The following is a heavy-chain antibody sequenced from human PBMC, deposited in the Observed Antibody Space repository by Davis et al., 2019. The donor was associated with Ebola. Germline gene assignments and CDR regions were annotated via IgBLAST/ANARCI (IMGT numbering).Heavy chain of an antibody. Sequence: SVKVSCKASGGTFSSYAISWVRQAPGQGLEWMGGIIPIFGTANYAQKFQGRVTITADESTSTAYMELSSLRSEDTAVYYCARVWEDTGGAFDIWGQGTMVTVSS. CDR1: GGTFSSYA. CDR3: ARVWEDTGGAFDI. CDR2: IIPIFGTA. V-gene: IGHV1-69*13. D-gene: IGHD1-26*01. J-gene: IGHJ3*02.